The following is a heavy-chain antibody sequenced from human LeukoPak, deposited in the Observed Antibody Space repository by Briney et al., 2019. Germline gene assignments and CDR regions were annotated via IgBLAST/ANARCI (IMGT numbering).Heavy chain of an antibody. CDR2: IFYSGYT. V-gene: IGHV4-39*01. J-gene: IGHJ5*02. CDR1: GDAITSSRYY. Sequence: SETLSLTCSVSGDAITSSRYYLGWIRQSPGKGLEWMGSIFYSGYTRYNPSLWSRVTMFIDTSKNQFSLKLPSVTAADTALYYCARRGTTWSCDPWGHGTLVTVSS. CDR3: ARRGTTWSCDP. D-gene: IGHD2-2*01.